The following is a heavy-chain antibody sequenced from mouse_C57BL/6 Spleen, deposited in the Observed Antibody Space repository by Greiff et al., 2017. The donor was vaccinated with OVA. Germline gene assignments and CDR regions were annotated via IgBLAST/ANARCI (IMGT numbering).Heavy chain of an antibody. D-gene: IGHD1-1*01. J-gene: IGHJ3*01. Sequence: QVQLQQSGAELVKPGASVKISCKASGYAFSSYWMNWVKQRPGKGLEWIGQIYPGDGDTNYNGKFKGKATLTADKSSSTAYMQLSSLTSEDSAVDFCARGYYGSSYFAYWGQGTLVTVSA. CDR3: ARGYYGSSYFAY. V-gene: IGHV1-80*01. CDR1: GYAFSSYW. CDR2: IYPGDGDT.